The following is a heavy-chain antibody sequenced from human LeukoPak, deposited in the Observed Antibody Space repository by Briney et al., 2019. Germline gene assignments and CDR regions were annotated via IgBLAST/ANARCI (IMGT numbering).Heavy chain of an antibody. D-gene: IGHD6-19*01. CDR3: ARGLEAVAGTNIRFDP. J-gene: IGHJ5*02. V-gene: IGHV4-34*01. CDR2: INHSGST. CDR1: GGSFSGYY. Sequence: SETLSLTCAVYGGSFSGYYWSWIRQPPGKGLEWIGEINHSGSTNYNPSLKSRVTISVDTSKNQFSLKLSSVTAADTAVYYCARGLEAVAGTNIRFDPWGQGTLVTVSS.